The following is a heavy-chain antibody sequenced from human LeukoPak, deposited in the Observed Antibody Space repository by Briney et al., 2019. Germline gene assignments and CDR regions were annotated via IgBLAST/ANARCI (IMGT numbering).Heavy chain of an antibody. CDR1: GYTLTGHY. V-gene: IGHV1-2*02. CDR2: INPHRGGT. Sequence: GASVKVSCKASGYTLTGHYMHWVRQAPGQGREWIGWINPHRGGTNHAQKFQGRVTMTRDTSISTAYMELSRLRSDDTAVYYCARDKSDSGSYCFDYWGQGTLVTVSS. CDR3: ARDKSDSGSYCFDY. D-gene: IGHD1-26*01. J-gene: IGHJ4*02.